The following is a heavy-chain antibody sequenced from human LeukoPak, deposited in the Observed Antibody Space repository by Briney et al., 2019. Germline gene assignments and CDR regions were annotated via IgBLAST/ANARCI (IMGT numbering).Heavy chain of an antibody. Sequence: SQTLSLTCTVSGGSITSGSYYWSWIRQPAGKGLECIGRVYISGSTNYNPSLAGRATISIDTSKNQFSLKLSSVTAADTAVYYCAGPSGSASDTEYFQNWGQGTLVTVSS. V-gene: IGHV4-61*02. J-gene: IGHJ1*01. D-gene: IGHD6-13*01. CDR1: GGSITSGSYY. CDR3: AGPSGSASDTEYFQN. CDR2: VYISGST.